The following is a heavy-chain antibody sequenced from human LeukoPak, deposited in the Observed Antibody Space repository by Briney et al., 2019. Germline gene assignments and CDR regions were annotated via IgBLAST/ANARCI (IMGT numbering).Heavy chain of an antibody. V-gene: IGHV3-21*01. J-gene: IGHJ5*02. CDR2: ISSSSSYI. CDR3: ARELGFDP. Sequence: PGGSLRLSCAASGFTFSDYSMRWVRLAPGKGLEWVSSISSSSSYIYYTDSVKGRFTISRDNAKNSLYLQMNSLRAEDTAVYYCARELGFDPWGQGTLVTVSS. CDR1: GFTFSDYS. D-gene: IGHD1-1*01.